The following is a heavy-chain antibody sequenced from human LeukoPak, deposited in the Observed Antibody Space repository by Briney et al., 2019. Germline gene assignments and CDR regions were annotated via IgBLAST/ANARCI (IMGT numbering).Heavy chain of an antibody. Sequence: GGSLKLSCAASGFTFSGSTIHWVRQASGKGLEWIGRIRSKANSYATAYAASVKGRFTIFRDDAKNTAYLQMDSLKTEDTAVYYCTSPQADSGATYFRHWGQGTLVTVSS. V-gene: IGHV3-73*01. J-gene: IGHJ1*01. CDR1: GFTFSGST. D-gene: IGHD6-19*01. CDR2: IRSKANSYAT. CDR3: TSPQADSGATYFRH.